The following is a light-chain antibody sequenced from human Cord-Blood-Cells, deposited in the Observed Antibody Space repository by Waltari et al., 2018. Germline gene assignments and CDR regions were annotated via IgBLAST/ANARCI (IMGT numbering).Light chain of an antibody. CDR3: QQYNSYSWT. CDR1: QSISNC. J-gene: IGKJ1*01. CDR2: DAS. Sequence: DIQMTQSPSTLSASVGDRSTITCRASQSISNCLAWYQQKPGKAPKLLIYDASSLESGVPSRFSGSGSGTEFTLTISSLQPDDFATYYCQQYNSYSWTFGQGTKVEIK. V-gene: IGKV1-5*01.